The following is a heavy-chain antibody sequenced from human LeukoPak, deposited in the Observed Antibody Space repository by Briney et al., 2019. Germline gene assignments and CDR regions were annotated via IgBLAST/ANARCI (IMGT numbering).Heavy chain of an antibody. J-gene: IGHJ5*02. CDR2: IYYSGST. V-gene: IGHV4-39*07. CDR1: GGSISSSSYY. D-gene: IGHD3-22*01. Sequence: SETLSLTCTVSGGSISSSSYYWGWIRQPPGKGLEWIGSIYYSGSTYYNPSLKSRVTISVDTSKNQFSLKPSSVTAADTAVYYCARDTGYYDSSGYLNWFDPWGQGTLVTVSS. CDR3: ARDTGYYDSSGYLNWFDP.